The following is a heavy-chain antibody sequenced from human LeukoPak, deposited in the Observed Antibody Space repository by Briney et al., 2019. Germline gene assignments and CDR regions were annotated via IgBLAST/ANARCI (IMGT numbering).Heavy chain of an antibody. Sequence: GGSLRLSCAASGFTFSMYGMHWVRQAPGKGLEWLAVIWYDGTDEYYADSVKGRFTISRDNAHPTLYLQMNSLRVEDTAIYYCARGGGYNSDYPLDFWGQGTLVTVSS. CDR2: IWYDGTDE. CDR1: GFTFSMYG. CDR3: ARGGGYNSDYPLDF. D-gene: IGHD5-18*01. V-gene: IGHV3-33*01. J-gene: IGHJ4*02.